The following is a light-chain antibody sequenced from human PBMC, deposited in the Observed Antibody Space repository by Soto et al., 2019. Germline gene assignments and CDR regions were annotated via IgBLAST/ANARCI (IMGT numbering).Light chain of an antibody. CDR3: SSYAGSNNLV. J-gene: IGLJ2*01. CDR1: SSNIGAGYD. CDR2: EVS. Sequence: QSVLTQPPSVSGAPGQRVTISCTGSSSNIGAGYDVQWYQQYPGKAPKLMIYEVSKRPSGVPDRFSGSKSGNTASLTVSGLQAEDEADYYCSSYAGSNNLVFGGGTKLTVL. V-gene: IGLV1-40*01.